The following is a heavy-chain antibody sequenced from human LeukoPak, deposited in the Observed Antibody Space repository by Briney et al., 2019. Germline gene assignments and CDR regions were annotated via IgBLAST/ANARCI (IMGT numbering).Heavy chain of an antibody. J-gene: IGHJ5*02. V-gene: IGHV1-18*01. CDR2: MNPNNGNT. CDR1: GYTFTSYD. D-gene: IGHD3-3*01. Sequence: ASVKVSCKASGYTFTSYDINWVRQATGQGLEWMGWMNPNNGNTNYAQKLQGRVTMTTDTSTSTAYMELRSLRSDDTAVYYCARVSYYDFWSGYYLNWFDPWGQGTLVTVSS. CDR3: ARVSYYDFWSGYYLNWFDP.